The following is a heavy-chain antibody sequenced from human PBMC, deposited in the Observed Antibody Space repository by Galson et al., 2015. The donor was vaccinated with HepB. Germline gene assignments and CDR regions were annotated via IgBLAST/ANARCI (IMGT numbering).Heavy chain of an antibody. CDR1: GGSISSGGYY. CDR2: IYYSGST. Sequence: ETLSLTCTVSGGSISSGGYYWNWIRQHPGKGLQWIGYIYYSGSTYYNPSLKSRVTISVDTSKNQFSLKLSSVTAADTAVYYCARRGSYWYMWGQGTMVTVSS. CDR3: ARRGSYWYM. V-gene: IGHV4-39*01. J-gene: IGHJ3*02. D-gene: IGHD1-26*01.